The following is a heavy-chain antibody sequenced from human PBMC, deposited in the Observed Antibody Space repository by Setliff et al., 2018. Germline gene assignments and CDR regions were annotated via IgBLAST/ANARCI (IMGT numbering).Heavy chain of an antibody. J-gene: IGHJ4*02. CDR1: GFTFSSYW. Sequence: GSLRLSCAASGFTFSSYWMSWVRQAPGKGLEWVANIKQDGSEKYYVDSVKGRFTISRDDAKNSLYLQMNNLRAEDTATYYCARGDTIFGVIINSIGGRYFDYWGQGTLVTVSS. CDR2: IKQDGSEK. CDR3: ARGDTIFGVIINSIGGRYFDY. V-gene: IGHV3-7*01. D-gene: IGHD3-3*01.